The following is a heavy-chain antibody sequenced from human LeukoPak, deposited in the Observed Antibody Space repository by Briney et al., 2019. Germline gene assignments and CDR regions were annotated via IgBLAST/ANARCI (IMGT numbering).Heavy chain of an antibody. CDR3: AKDFGEAAFDI. J-gene: IGHJ3*02. CDR2: ISYDGSGK. D-gene: IGHD3-10*01. V-gene: IGHV3-30*18. CDR1: GFTFSTYD. Sequence: GGSMILCCAASGFTFSTYDMHWVRQAPGKGLEWVAIISYDGSGKYYADSVKGRFTISRDNSKNTLYLQMNSLRAEDTAVYYCAKDFGEAAFDIWGQEPVDTVSS.